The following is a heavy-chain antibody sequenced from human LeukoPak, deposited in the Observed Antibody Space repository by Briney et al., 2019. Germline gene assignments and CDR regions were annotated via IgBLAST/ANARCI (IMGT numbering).Heavy chain of an antibody. CDR2: INPSGGAP. CDR1: GYTFTSYY. D-gene: IGHD3-22*01. CDR3: ARKVYASNDYYYEYYLDY. J-gene: IGHJ4*02. Sequence: ASVKVSCKASGYTFTSYYIHWARQAPGQGLEWMGMINPSGGAPSYAQKFQDRVTMTRDTSTSTVYMEVSSLRSEDTAVYYCARKVYASNDYYYEYYLDYWGQGTLVTVSS. V-gene: IGHV1-46*01.